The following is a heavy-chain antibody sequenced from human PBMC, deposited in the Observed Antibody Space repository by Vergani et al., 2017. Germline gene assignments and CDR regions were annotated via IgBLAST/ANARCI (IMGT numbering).Heavy chain of an antibody. CDR1: GFTFRSYA. D-gene: IGHD1-7*01. Sequence: EVQLLESGGGLVQPGGSLRLSCAASGFTFRSYAMSWVRQAPGKGREWVSAISGSGGGTYYADSVKGRFTISRDNSKNTLYLQMNSLRAEDTAVYYCAKNSFPLNWNYLYYFDYWGQGTLVTVSS. V-gene: IGHV3-23*01. CDR3: AKNSFPLNWNYLYYFDY. J-gene: IGHJ4*02. CDR2: ISGSGGGT.